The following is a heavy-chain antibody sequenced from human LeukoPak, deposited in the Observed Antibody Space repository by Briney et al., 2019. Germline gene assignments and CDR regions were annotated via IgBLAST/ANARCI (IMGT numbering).Heavy chain of an antibody. CDR2: VQHIGGET. CDR3: ARASYDFWSGYSSYYMDV. J-gene: IGHJ6*03. V-gene: IGHV3-7*01. CDR1: GFTFSNSW. Sequence: PGGSLRLSCAGSGFTFSNSWMGWVRQAPGKGLEWVANVQHIGGETYYVDSVKGRFTISRDNAKNSLYLQMNSLRAEDTAVYYCARASYDFWSGYSSYYMDVWGKGTTVTVSS. D-gene: IGHD3-3*01.